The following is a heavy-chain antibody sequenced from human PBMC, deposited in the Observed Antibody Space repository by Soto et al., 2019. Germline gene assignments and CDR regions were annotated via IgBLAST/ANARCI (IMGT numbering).Heavy chain of an antibody. Sequence: GGSLRLSCAASEFSFDDYAMSWVRQAPGKGLEWVSSITYTGVSTYYVDSVKGRFTISRDNSKDTLYLQMNSLRAEDTAIYYCAKASVWYPYFDSWGQGTLVTVS. J-gene: IGHJ4*02. CDR1: EFSFDDYA. V-gene: IGHV3-23*01. CDR3: AKASVWYPYFDS. CDR2: ITYTGVST. D-gene: IGHD6-13*01.